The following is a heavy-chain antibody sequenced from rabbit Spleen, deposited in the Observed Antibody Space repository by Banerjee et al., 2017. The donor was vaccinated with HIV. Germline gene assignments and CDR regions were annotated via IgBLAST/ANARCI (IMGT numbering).Heavy chain of an antibody. CDR2: IYAGDGST. CDR3: ARDLDGVIGWNFGW. V-gene: IGHV1S42*01. Sequence: EESGGGLVKPGGTLTLTCKASGFSLFSYWMCWVRQAPGKGLELIGCIYAGDGSTDYANWVNGRFTISKTSSTVDLKMTSLTAADTATYFCARDLDGVIGWNFGWWGQGTLVTVS. CDR1: GFSLFSYW. D-gene: IGHD4-1*01. J-gene: IGHJ6*01.